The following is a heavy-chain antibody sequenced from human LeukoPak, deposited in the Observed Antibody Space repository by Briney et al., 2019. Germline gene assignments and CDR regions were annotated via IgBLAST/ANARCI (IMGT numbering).Heavy chain of an antibody. D-gene: IGHD4-17*01. Sequence: SETLSLTCTVSGGSISSGSYYWSWIRQPAGKGLEWIGRIYTSGSTNYNPSLKSRVTISVDTSKNQFSLKLSSVTAADTAVYYCARMSVTSKPVDHWGQGTLVTVSS. J-gene: IGHJ5*02. CDR3: ARMSVTSKPVDH. CDR2: IYTSGST. CDR1: GGSISSGSYY. V-gene: IGHV4-61*02.